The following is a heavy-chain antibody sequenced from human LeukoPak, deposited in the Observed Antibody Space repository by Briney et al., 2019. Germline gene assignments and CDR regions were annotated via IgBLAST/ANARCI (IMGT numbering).Heavy chain of an antibody. Sequence: PSETLSLTCAVSGGSISSSNWWSWVRQPPGKGLEWIGEIYHSGSTNYNPSLKSRVTISVDTSKNQFSLKLSSVTAADTAVYYCARLSLIVVVPAASGVNWFDPWGQGTLVTVSS. J-gene: IGHJ5*02. CDR3: ARLSLIVVVPAASGVNWFDP. CDR1: GGSISSSNW. CDR2: IYHSGST. V-gene: IGHV4-4*02. D-gene: IGHD2-2*01.